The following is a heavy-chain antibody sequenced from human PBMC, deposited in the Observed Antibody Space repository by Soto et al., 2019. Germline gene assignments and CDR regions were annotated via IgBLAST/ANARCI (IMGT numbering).Heavy chain of an antibody. CDR2: ISGSGGTT. CDR1: GFTFSDYA. D-gene: IGHD6-19*01. V-gene: IGHV3-23*01. J-gene: IGHJ4*02. Sequence: PGGSLRLSCAASGFTFSDYAMSWVRQAPGKGLEWVSAISGSGGTTYYADSVKGRFTISRDNSMNTMYLQVNSLRAEDTAIYYCATVMNSGWYLAYWGQGTLVTVSS. CDR3: ATVMNSGWYLAY.